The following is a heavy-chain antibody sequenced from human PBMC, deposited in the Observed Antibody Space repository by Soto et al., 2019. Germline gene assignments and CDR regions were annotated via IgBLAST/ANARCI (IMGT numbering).Heavy chain of an antibody. V-gene: IGHV4-59*12. Sequence: PSETLSLTCTVSGGSISSYYWSWIRQPPGKGLEWIGYIYYSGSTDYNPSLKSRVTISVDTSKSQFSLKLSSVTAADTAVYYCARGQVVAAQHWGQGTLVTVSS. CDR2: IYYSGST. J-gene: IGHJ4*02. CDR3: ARGQVVAAQH. D-gene: IGHD2-15*01. CDR1: GGSISSYY.